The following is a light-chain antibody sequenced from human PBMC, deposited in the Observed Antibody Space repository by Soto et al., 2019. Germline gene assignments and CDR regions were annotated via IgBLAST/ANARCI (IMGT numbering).Light chain of an antibody. CDR2: AVS. J-gene: IGLJ2*01. V-gene: IGLV2-14*01. Sequence: QSALTQPASVSGSPGQSITISCTGTSSDVGGYNHVSWYQHSPGKAPKLILFAVSDWPSGVSHRFSGSKSGNTASLTISGLQADDEADYYCCSYTSLSTVVFGGGTKLTVL. CDR3: CSYTSLSTVV. CDR1: SSDVGGYNH.